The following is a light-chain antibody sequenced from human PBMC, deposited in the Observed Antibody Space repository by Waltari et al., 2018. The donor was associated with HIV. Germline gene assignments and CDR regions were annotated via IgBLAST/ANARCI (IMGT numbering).Light chain of an antibody. J-gene: IGLJ2*01. V-gene: IGLV2-18*02. CDR2: EVS. CDR3: SSYTSSSGFGLL. Sequence: QSALTQPPSVSGSPGQSVTISCTGPRSDVGSYHRVSWSQPPPGTAPKLMIYEVSNRPSGVPDRFSGSKSGNTASLTISGLQAEDEADYYCSSYTSSSGFGLLFGGGTKLSVL. CDR1: RSDVGSYHR.